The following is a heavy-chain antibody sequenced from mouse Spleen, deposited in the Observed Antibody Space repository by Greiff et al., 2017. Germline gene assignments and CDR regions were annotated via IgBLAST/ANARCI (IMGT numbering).Heavy chain of an antibody. D-gene: IGHD1-2*01. CDR3: ARSVTTARGWYFDV. CDR2: INPNNGGT. Sequence: VQLQQSGPELVKPGASVKMSCKASGYTFTDYNMHWVKQSHGKSLEWIGYINPNNGGTSYNQKFKGKATLTVNKSSSTAYMELRSLTSEDSAVYDCARSVTTARGWYFDVWGAGTTVTVSS. CDR1: GYTFTDYN. J-gene: IGHJ1*01. V-gene: IGHV1-22*01.